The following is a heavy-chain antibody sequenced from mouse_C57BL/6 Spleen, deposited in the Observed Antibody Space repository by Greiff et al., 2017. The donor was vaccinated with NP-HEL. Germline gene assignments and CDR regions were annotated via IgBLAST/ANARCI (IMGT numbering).Heavy chain of an antibody. CDR2: INPSNGGT. CDR1: GYTFTSYW. J-gene: IGHJ2*01. D-gene: IGHD1-1*01. Sequence: QVQLQQPGTELVKPGASVKLSCKASGYTFTSYWMHWVKQRPGQGLEWIGNINPSNGGTNYNEKFKSKATLTVDKSSSTAYMQLSSLTSEDSAVYYCAREKAYYYGSSYSFDYWGQGTTLTVSS. V-gene: IGHV1-53*01. CDR3: AREKAYYYGSSYSFDY.